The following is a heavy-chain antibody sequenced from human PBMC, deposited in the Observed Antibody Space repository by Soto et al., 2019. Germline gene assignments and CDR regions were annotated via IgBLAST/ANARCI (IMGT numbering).Heavy chain of an antibody. CDR1: GFTFSSYS. V-gene: IGHV3-48*01. J-gene: IGHJ6*03. CDR3: ARDPLEPYASEDDIVVVPARYYYYYMDV. CDR2: ISSSSSTI. D-gene: IGHD2-2*01. Sequence: GGSLRLSCAASGFTFSSYSMNWVRQAPGKGLEWVSYISSSSSTIYYADSVKGRFTISRDNAKNSLYLQMNSLRAEETAVYYCARDPLEPYASEDDIVVVPARYYYYYMDVWGKGTTVTVSS.